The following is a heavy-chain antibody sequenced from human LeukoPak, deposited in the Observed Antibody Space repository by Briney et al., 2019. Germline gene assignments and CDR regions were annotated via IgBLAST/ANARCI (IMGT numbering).Heavy chain of an antibody. CDR1: GFTFSSYS. Sequence: GGSLRLSCAASGFTFSSYSMNWVRQAPGKGLEWVSSISSSSSYIYYADSVKGRFTISRDNAKNSVYLQMNSLRAEDTAVYYCASLTYYDFWSGPNWFDPWGQGTLVTVSS. V-gene: IGHV3-21*01. CDR3: ASLTYYDFWSGPNWFDP. CDR2: ISSSSSYI. D-gene: IGHD3-3*01. J-gene: IGHJ5*02.